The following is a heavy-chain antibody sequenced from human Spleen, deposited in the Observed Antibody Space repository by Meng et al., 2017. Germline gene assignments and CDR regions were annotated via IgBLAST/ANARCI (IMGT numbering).Heavy chain of an antibody. CDR1: GLTFSNYA. Sequence: GESLKISCAASGLTFSNYAMNWVRQAPGKGLEWVSGISANGDTTYYADSVKGRFSISRDNSRNTMDCQMNNLRAEDTAVYYCARLVHSGSYYGDYYYGMDVWGQGTTVTVSS. CDR2: ISANGDTT. D-gene: IGHD1-26*01. CDR3: ARLVHSGSYYGDYYYGMDV. J-gene: IGHJ6*02. V-gene: IGHV3-23*01.